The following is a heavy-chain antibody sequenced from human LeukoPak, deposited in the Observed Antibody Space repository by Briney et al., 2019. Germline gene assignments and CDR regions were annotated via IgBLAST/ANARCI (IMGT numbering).Heavy chain of an antibody. CDR2: VYYTGST. D-gene: IGHD3/OR15-3a*01. V-gene: IGHV4-59*12. J-gene: IGHJ4*02. CDR3: ARGGLANYFDY. Sequence: SETLSLTCTVSSGSISTYYWNWLRQPPGKGLEWLGYVYYTGSTNYNPSLKSRVTISVDTSKNQFSLRLSSVTAADTAVYYCARGGLANYFDYWGQGTLVPVSS. CDR1: SGSISTYY.